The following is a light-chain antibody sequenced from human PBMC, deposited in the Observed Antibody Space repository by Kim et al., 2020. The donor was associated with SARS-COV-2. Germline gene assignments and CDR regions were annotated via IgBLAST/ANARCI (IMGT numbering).Light chain of an antibody. J-gene: IGKJ4*01. Sequence: DIQMTQSPSSVSASIGDRVTITCRASQDISIWLAWYQQKPGKAHRLLIYSASTLLSGVPSRFSGSGSGTEFTLSISSLQPEDFAIYYCQQANTFPLTFGGGTKVDIK. CDR1: QDISIW. CDR2: SAS. V-gene: IGKV1D-12*01. CDR3: QQANTFPLT.